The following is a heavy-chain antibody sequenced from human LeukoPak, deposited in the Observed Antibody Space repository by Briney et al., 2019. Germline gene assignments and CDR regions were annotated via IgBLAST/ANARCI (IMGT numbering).Heavy chain of an antibody. V-gene: IGHV1-69*05. Sequence: SVKVSCKAPVATFSSYAISWVRQAPGQGLEWMGRIIPIFGTANYAQKFQGRVTITTDESTSTAYMELSSLRSEDTAVYYCAASSHYYDSSGYYSTLDYWGQGTLVTVSS. CDR1: VATFSSYA. J-gene: IGHJ4*02. D-gene: IGHD3-22*01. CDR3: AASSHYYDSSGYYSTLDY. CDR2: IIPIFGTA.